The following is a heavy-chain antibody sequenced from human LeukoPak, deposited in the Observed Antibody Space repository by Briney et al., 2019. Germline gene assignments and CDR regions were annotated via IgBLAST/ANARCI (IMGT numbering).Heavy chain of an antibody. J-gene: IGHJ3*02. V-gene: IGHV3-23*01. CDR1: GFTFSSYG. D-gene: IGHD2-15*01. CDR3: ARVGAVVYGFDI. CDR2: ISGSGGST. Sequence: GGSLRLSCAASGFTFSSYGMSWVRQAPGKGLEWVSAISGSGGSTYYADSVKGRFTISRDNAKNTPYLQMNSLRVEDTAVYYCARVGAVVYGFDIWGQGTMVAVSS.